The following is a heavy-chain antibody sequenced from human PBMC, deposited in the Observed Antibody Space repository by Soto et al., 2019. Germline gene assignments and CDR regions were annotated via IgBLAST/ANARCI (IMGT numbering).Heavy chain of an antibody. CDR1: GFSLTTRGVG. CDR3: AHLPNYEQYDWFDP. J-gene: IGHJ5*02. D-gene: IGHD3-16*01. CDR2: IYWDDDK. V-gene: IGHV2-5*02. Sequence: QITLKESGPTLVKPTQTLTLTCTFSGFSLTTRGVGVGWIRQPPGKALECLAIIYWDDDKRYSPSLQSRLSIPKDTSQSQVVLTLTNVDPVDTATYYCAHLPNYEQYDWFDPWGQGTLVAVSS.